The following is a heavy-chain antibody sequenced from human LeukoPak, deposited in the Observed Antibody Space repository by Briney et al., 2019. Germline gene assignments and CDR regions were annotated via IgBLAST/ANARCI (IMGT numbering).Heavy chain of an antibody. J-gene: IGHJ4*02. D-gene: IGHD5-24*01. V-gene: IGHV3-48*04. CDR1: EFTFSSYS. CDR3: ARDLRRRGDGYNWGSLVGY. Sequence: GGSLRLSCAASEFTFSSYSMNWVRQAPGKGLEWVSYISSSSSTIYYADSVKGRFTISRDNAKNSLYLQMNSLRAEDTAVYYCARDLRRRGDGYNWGSLVGYWGQGTLVTVSS. CDR2: ISSSSSTI.